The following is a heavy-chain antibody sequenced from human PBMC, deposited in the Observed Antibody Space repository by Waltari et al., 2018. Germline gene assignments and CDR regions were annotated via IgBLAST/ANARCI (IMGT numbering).Heavy chain of an antibody. Sequence: EVQLVESGGGLVQPGGSLRLSCAASGFTFSTYWRSWVRQAPGKGLEWVANIKQDGSEKYSVDSVKGRFTISRDNAKNSLSLQMNSLRAEDTAVYFCARLYNTGWYGFDYWGQGTLVTVSS. J-gene: IGHJ4*02. CDR2: IKQDGSEK. V-gene: IGHV3-7*01. CDR1: GFTFSTYW. D-gene: IGHD6-19*01. CDR3: ARLYNTGWYGFDY.